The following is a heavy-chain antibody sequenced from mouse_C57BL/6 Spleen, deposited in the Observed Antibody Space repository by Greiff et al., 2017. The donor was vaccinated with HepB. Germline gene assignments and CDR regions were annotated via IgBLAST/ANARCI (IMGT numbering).Heavy chain of an antibody. CDR1: GFTFSDYG. V-gene: IGHV5-17*01. CDR3: ARPFNWSYAMDY. CDR2: ISSGSSTI. Sequence: EVQLVESGGGLVKPGGSLKLSCAASGFTFSDYGMHWVRQAPEKGLEWVAYISSGSSTIYYADTVKGRFTISRDNAKNTLFLQMTSLRSEDTAMYYCARPFNWSYAMDYWGQGTSVTVSS. D-gene: IGHD4-1*01. J-gene: IGHJ4*01.